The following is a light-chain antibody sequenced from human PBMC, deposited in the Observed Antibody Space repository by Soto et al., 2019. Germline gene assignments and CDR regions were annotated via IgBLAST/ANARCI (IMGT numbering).Light chain of an antibody. CDR3: QQFDSSRIYS. V-gene: IGKV3-20*01. CDR2: ATS. J-gene: IGKJ2*01. CDR1: QSVNSGY. Sequence: IVLTQSPGTLSLSPRERATLSCRASQSVNSGYLAWYQQKPGQAPRLLIYATSIRTTDFTDRFSGSGSGTDFTLTISGVEPEDSAVYYCHCQQFDSSRIYSFGQGT.